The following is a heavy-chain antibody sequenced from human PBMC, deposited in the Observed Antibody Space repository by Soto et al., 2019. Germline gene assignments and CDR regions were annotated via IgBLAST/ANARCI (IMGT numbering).Heavy chain of an antibody. J-gene: IGHJ4*02. D-gene: IGHD3-22*01. V-gene: IGHV3-11*01. CDR2: ISSSGDSI. CDR1: GFTFSDHY. Sequence: QVQLVESGGGLVKPGGSLRLSCAASGFTFSDHYMSWIRQAPGKGLEWVSYISSSGDSIYYADSVKGRFTISRDNAKNSLNLRMNSLRAEDTAVYYCARDLGYYDSSGYFDYGGQGTLVTVSS. CDR3: ARDLGYYDSSGYFDY.